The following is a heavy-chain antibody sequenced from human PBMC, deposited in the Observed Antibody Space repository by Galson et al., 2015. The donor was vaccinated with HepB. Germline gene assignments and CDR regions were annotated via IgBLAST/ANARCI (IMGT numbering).Heavy chain of an antibody. CDR1: GFTFSSYA. Sequence: SLRLSCAASGFTFSSYAMSWVRQAPGKGLEWVSTISNSGGSTYYADSVKGRFTISRDNSKDTLYLQMNSLRTEDAAVYYCASLFAVTGGYWGQGTLVTVSS. D-gene: IGHD6-19*01. V-gene: IGHV3-23*01. CDR3: ASLFAVTGGY. CDR2: ISNSGGST. J-gene: IGHJ4*02.